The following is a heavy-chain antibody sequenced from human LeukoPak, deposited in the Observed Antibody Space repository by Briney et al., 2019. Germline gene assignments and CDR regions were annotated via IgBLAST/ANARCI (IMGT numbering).Heavy chain of an antibody. CDR2: VYYSGST. V-gene: IGHV4-59*01. CDR3: ASGSIRYNYFDT. CDR1: GDAISGYY. J-gene: IGHJ4*02. Sequence: SETLRLTCTVFGDAISGYYWSWIRQSPGQGLEWIGYVYYSGSTNYNPSLSSRVTISIDTSKNQFSLNLTSVTAADTALYYCASGSIRYNYFDTWGQGALVTVSS. D-gene: IGHD3-9*01.